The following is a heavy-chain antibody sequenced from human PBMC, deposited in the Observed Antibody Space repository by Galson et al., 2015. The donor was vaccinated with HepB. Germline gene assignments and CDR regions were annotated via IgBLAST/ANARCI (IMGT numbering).Heavy chain of an antibody. CDR2: ISGSGGTK. D-gene: IGHD2-21*02. CDR3: AREGSCFGGHCYNRPGDWFDP. CDR1: GFTFNTYS. V-gene: IGHV3-48*01. J-gene: IGHJ5*02. Sequence: SLRLSCAASGFTFNTYSMNWVRRAPGKGLEWVSYISGSGGTKYYADSVKGRFTISRDNAKKSLSLQMDSLRAEDTAIYYCAREGSCFGGHCYNRPGDWFDPWGQGTQVTVSS.